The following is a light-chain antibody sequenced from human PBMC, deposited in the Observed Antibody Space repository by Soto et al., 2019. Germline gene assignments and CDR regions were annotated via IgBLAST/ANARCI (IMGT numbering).Light chain of an antibody. J-gene: IGKJ1*01. CDR3: QQYYSYLEGWT. CDR1: QGISSY. V-gene: IGKV1-8*01. CDR2: AAS. Sequence: AIRMTQSPSSLSASTGDRVTITCRASQGISSYLAWYQQKPGKAPKLLIYAASTLQSGVPSRFSGSGSGTDFTLTISCLQSEDFATYYCQQYYSYLEGWTFGQGTKVDIK.